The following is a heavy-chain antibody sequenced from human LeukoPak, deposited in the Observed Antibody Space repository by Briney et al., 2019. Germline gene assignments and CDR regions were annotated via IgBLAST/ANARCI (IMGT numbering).Heavy chain of an antibody. Sequence: PSETLSLTCTVSGGSISSSSYYWGWIRQPPGKGLEWIGSIYYSGSTYYNPSLKSRVTISVDTSKNQFSLKLSSVTAADTAVYYCASLGVVHAYWGQGTLVTVSS. CDR3: ASLGVVHAY. CDR2: IYYSGST. D-gene: IGHD3-3*01. CDR1: GGSISSSSYY. J-gene: IGHJ4*02. V-gene: IGHV4-39*01.